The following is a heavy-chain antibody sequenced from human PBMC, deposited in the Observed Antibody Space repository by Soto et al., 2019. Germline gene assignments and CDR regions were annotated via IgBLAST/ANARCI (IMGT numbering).Heavy chain of an antibody. J-gene: IGHJ2*01. CDR2: IYYSGST. V-gene: IGHV4-59*01. D-gene: IGHD1-26*01. Sequence: PSETLSLTCTVSGVSIGSYYWSWIRQPPGKGLEWIGYIYYSGSTNYNPSLKSRVTISVDTSKNQFSLKLSSVTAADTAVYYCASSVGPSFDLWGRGTLVTVSS. CDR3: ASSVGPSFDL. CDR1: GVSIGSYY.